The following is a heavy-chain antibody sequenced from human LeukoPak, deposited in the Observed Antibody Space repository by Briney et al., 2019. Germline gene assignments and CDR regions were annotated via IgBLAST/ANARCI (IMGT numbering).Heavy chain of an antibody. Sequence: SETLSLTCAVYGGSFSGYYWSWIRQPPGKGLEWIGEIHHSGSTNYSPSPKSRVTISVDTSKNQFSLKLSSVTAADTAVYYCARSRGWLQSHPLGYWGQGTLVAVSS. CDR3: ARSRGWLQSHPLGY. CDR2: IHHSGST. CDR1: GGSFSGYY. J-gene: IGHJ4*02. V-gene: IGHV4-34*01. D-gene: IGHD5-24*01.